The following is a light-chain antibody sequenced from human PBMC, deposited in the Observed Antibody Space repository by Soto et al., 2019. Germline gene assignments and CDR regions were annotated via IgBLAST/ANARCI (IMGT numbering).Light chain of an antibody. CDR3: QQYINRWT. J-gene: IGKJ1*01. CDR2: KAS. Sequence: DIQMTQSPSTLSASVGDRVTITCRASQSINTWLAWYQQKPGKAPKLLIYKASSLESGVPSRFSGSGSGTEFSLTISSLQPDDFATYYCQQYINRWTFGQGTKVDIK. V-gene: IGKV1-5*03. CDR1: QSINTW.